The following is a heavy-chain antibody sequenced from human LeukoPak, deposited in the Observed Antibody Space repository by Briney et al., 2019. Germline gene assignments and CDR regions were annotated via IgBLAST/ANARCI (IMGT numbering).Heavy chain of an antibody. J-gene: IGHJ4*02. CDR1: GGTFSGYA. Sequence: SVKVSCKASGGTFSGYAISWVRQAPGQGLEWMGGIIPIFGTANYAQKFQGRVTITTDESTSTAYMELSSLRSEDTAVYYCASLTSIAAAGLDYWGQGTLVTVSS. V-gene: IGHV1-69*05. CDR2: IIPIFGTA. CDR3: ASLTSIAAAGLDY. D-gene: IGHD6-13*01.